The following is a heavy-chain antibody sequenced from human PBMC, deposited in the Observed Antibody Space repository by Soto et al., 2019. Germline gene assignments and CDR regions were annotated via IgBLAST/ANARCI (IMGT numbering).Heavy chain of an antibody. J-gene: IGHJ6*02. D-gene: IGHD6-19*01. V-gene: IGHV5-51*01. CDR1: GYSFTSYW. Sequence: PGESLKISCKGSGYSFTSYWIGWVRQMPGKGLEWMGIIYPGDSDTRYSPSFQGQVTISADKSISTAYLPWSSLKASDTAMYYCARHRRITVNTPPMDVGGQGTRVTGSS. CDR3: ARHRRITVNTPPMDV. CDR2: IYPGDSDT.